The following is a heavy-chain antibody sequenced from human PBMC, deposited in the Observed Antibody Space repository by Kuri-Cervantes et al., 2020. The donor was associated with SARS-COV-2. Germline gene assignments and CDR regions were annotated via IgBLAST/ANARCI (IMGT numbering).Heavy chain of an antibody. Sequence: GSLRLSCTVSGGSISSSSYYWGWIRQPPGKGLEWIGSIYYSGSTYYNPSLKSRVTISVDTSKNQFSLKLSPVTAADTAVYYCARTQGVAARRGDHNWFDPWGQGTLVTVSS. J-gene: IGHJ5*02. CDR3: ARTQGVAARRGDHNWFDP. D-gene: IGHD6-6*01. CDR1: GGSISSSSYY. V-gene: IGHV4-39*01. CDR2: IYYSGST.